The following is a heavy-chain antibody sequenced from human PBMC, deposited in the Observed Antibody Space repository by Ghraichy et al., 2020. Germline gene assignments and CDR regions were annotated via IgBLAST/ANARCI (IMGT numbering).Heavy chain of an antibody. D-gene: IGHD4-17*01. CDR1: GGSISSSSYY. Sequence: SETLSLTCTVSGGSISSSSYYWGWIRQPPGKGLEWIGSIYYSGSTYYNPSLKSRVTISVDTSKNQFSLKLSSVTAADTAVYYCARWDYGEREVDYWGQGTLVTVSS. V-gene: IGHV4-39*01. CDR2: IYYSGST. J-gene: IGHJ4*02. CDR3: ARWDYGEREVDY.